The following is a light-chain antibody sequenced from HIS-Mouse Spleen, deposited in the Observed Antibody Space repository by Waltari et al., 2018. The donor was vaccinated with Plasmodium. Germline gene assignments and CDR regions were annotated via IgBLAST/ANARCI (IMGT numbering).Light chain of an antibody. CDR2: EDS. CDR3: YSTDSSGNHRV. J-gene: IGLJ3*02. CDR1: ALPKQF. V-gene: IGLV3-10*01. Sequence: SYELTPPPSVSVPPGQTARITCSGDALPKQFASWYQQKSGQAPVLVIYEDSKRPSGIPERFSGSSSGTMATLTISGAQVEDEADYYCYSTDSSGNHRVFGGGTKLTVL.